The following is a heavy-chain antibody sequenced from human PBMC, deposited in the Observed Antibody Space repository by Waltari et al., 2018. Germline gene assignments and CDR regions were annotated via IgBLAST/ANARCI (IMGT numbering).Heavy chain of an antibody. D-gene: IGHD6-13*01. CDR1: GFTLVDYT. Sequence: EVQLVESGGVVVQPGGSLSLSCAASGFTLVDYTMHWVRQAPGKGLEWVSLISWDGGSTYYADSVKGRFTISRDNSKNSLYLQMNSLRTEDTALYYCAKDAAGTFDYWGQGTLVTVSS. CDR2: ISWDGGST. CDR3: AKDAAGTFDY. V-gene: IGHV3-43*01. J-gene: IGHJ4*02.